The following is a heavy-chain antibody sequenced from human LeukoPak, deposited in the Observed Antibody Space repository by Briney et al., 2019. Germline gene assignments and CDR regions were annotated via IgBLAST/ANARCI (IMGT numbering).Heavy chain of an antibody. CDR1: GFTFSSYE. Sequence: GGSLRLSCAASGFTFSSYEMNWVRQAPGKGLEWVSYISSSGSTIYYADSVKGRFTISRDNAKKSLFLEMNSLRAEDTALYFCARETIPLSVPDGSGSYYYYYYMDVWGKGTTVTVSS. V-gene: IGHV3-48*03. CDR2: ISSSGSTI. J-gene: IGHJ6*03. D-gene: IGHD3-22*01. CDR3: ARETIPLSVPDGSGSYYYYYYMDV.